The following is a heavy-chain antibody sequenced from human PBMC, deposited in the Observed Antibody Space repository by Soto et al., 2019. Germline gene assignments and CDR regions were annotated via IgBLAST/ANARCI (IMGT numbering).Heavy chain of an antibody. V-gene: IGHV3-30-3*01. CDR2: ISYDGSNK. Sequence: QVQLVESGGGVVQPGRSLGLSCAASGFTFSSYAMHWVRQAPGKGLEWVAVISYDGSNKYYADSVKGRFTISRDNSKNTLYLQMNSLRAEDTAVYYCARDRDYYDSSGYFDYWGQGTLVTVSS. CDR1: GFTFSSYA. D-gene: IGHD3-22*01. J-gene: IGHJ4*02. CDR3: ARDRDYYDSSGYFDY.